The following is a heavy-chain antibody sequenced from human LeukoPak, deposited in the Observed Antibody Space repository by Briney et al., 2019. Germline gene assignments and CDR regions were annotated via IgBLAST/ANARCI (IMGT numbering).Heavy chain of an antibody. CDR1: GFTFSNYA. CDR3: AKWGDYDILTGYYDSDY. J-gene: IGHJ4*02. D-gene: IGHD3-9*01. Sequence: QPGASLRLSCAASGFTFSNYAMSWVRQAPGKGLEWVSAIVGSGSSTYYAGSVKGRFTISRDNSKNTLYLQLNRLRAEDTAVYYCAKWGDYDILTGYYDSDYWGQGTLVTVSS. CDR2: IVGSGSST. V-gene: IGHV3-23*01.